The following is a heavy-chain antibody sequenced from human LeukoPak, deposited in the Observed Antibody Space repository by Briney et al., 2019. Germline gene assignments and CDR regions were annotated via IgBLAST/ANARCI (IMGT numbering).Heavy chain of an antibody. CDR3: ARSPAGDYAHY. CDR2: IDPSGGST. Sequence: ASVKVSCKASGYSLTRYYMHWVRQAPGQGLDWIGIIDPSGGSTNYAQKFQARVTMTRDTSTSTAYMELSSLRSEDTAVYYCARSPAGDYAHYWGQGTLVTVSS. CDR1: GYSLTRYY. J-gene: IGHJ4*02. D-gene: IGHD4-17*01. V-gene: IGHV1-46*01.